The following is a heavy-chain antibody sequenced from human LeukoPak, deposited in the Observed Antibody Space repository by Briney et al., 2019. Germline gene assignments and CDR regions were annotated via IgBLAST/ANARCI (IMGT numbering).Heavy chain of an antibody. Sequence: PGGSLRLSCAASGFTFSSYEMNWVRQAPGKGLEWVSYISSSGSTIYYADSVKGRFTISRDNAKNSLYLQMNSLRAEDTAVYYWAKDGQRVLYSSGFPYFDYWGQGTLVTVSS. CDR2: ISSSGSTI. D-gene: IGHD6-19*01. CDR3: AKDGQRVLYSSGFPYFDY. J-gene: IGHJ4*02. V-gene: IGHV3-48*03. CDR1: GFTFSSYE.